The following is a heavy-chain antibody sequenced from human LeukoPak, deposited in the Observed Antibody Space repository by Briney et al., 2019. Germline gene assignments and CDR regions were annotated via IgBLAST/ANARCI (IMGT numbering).Heavy chain of an antibody. CDR3: ARSPLSSSPFDY. CDR1: GYSISSGYY. D-gene: IGHD6-13*01. J-gene: IGHJ4*02. CDR2: IYHSGST. V-gene: IGHV4-38-2*02. Sequence: SETLSLTCTVSGYSISSGYYWGWIRQPPGKGLEWIGSIYHSGSTYYNPSLKSRVTISVDTSKNQFSLKLSSVTAADTAVYYCARSPLSSSPFDYWGQGTLVTVSS.